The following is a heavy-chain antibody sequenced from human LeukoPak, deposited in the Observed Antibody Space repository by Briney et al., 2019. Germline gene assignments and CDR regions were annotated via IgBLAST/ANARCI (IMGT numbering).Heavy chain of an antibody. D-gene: IGHD5-18*01. V-gene: IGHV3-30-3*01. CDR3: AKEFRGYSYGLPDY. J-gene: IGHJ4*02. Sequence: GGSLRLSCAASGFTFSSYAMHWVRQAPGKGLEWVAVISYDGSNKYYADSVKGRFTISRDNSKNTLYLQMNSLRAEDTAVYYCAKEFRGYSYGLPDYWGQGTLVTVSS. CDR2: ISYDGSNK. CDR1: GFTFSSYA.